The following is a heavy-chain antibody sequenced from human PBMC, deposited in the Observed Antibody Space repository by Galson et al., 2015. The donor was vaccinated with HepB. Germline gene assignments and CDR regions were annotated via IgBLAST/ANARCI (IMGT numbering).Heavy chain of an antibody. V-gene: IGHV3-11*06. Sequence: SLRLSCAASGFTFSDYYMSWIRQAPGKGLEWLSYISSSAIYANYADSVKGRFTISRDNVKNSLFLQMNSLTADDTAVYYCARVAHSDYGDHAHFGSWGQGTLVSVSS. CDR2: ISSSAIYA. J-gene: IGHJ4*02. D-gene: IGHD4-17*01. CDR1: GFTFSDYY. CDR3: ARVAHSDYGDHAHFGS.